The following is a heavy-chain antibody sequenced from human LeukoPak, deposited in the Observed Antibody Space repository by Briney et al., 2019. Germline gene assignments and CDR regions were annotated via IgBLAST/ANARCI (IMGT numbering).Heavy chain of an antibody. J-gene: IGHJ1*01. CDR2: INWNGGST. CDR3: ARDSSSWYVSEH. D-gene: IGHD6-13*01. CDR1: GFTFDDYG. Sequence: GGSLRLSCAASGFTFDDYGMSWVRQAPGKGLEWVSGINWNGGSTGYADSVKGRLTISRDNAKSSLYLQMNSLRAEDTALYYCARDSSSWYVSEHWGQGTLVTVSS. V-gene: IGHV3-20*04.